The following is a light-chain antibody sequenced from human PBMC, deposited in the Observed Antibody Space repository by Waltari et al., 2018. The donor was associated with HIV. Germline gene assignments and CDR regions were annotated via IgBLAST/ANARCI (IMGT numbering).Light chain of an antibody. CDR2: KAT. V-gene: IGKV1-5*03. J-gene: IGKJ1*01. CDR3: QQYETDSRS. Sequence: DIQMTQSPSSVSASIGDRLSITCRASEDINKWLAWYQQKPGKAPNLLIYKATILETGVPSRFSGSVSGADFTLTITNLQSDDFATYYCQQYETDSRSFGQGTKV. CDR1: EDINKW.